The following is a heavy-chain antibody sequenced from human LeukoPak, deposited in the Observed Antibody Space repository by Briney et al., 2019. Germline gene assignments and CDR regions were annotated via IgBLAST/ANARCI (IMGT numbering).Heavy chain of an antibody. CDR3: AKDEFVASDFTGAFDI. CDR2: ISWNSGSI. D-gene: IGHD2-8*02. V-gene: IGHV3-9*03. CDR1: GFTFDDYA. J-gene: IGHJ3*02. Sequence: HPGRSLRLSCAASGFTFDDYAMHWVRQAPGKGLEWVSGISWNSGSIGYADSVKGRFTISRDSAKNSLYLQMNSLRADDMALYYCAKDEFVASDFTGAFDIWGQGTMVTVSS.